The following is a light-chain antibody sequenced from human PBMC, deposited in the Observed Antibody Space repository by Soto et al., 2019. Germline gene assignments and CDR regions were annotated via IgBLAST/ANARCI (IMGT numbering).Light chain of an antibody. CDR2: TNT. Sequence: QLVLTQPPSASGTPGQRVSLSCSGSRSNIGTNPVNWYQQLPGTAPKLLFYTNTQRPSGVPDRFSASKSGTSASLAISGLQSEDEADYYCAAWDDSLNSVIFGGGTKLTVL. CDR3: AAWDDSLNSVI. CDR1: RSNIGTNP. V-gene: IGLV1-44*01. J-gene: IGLJ2*01.